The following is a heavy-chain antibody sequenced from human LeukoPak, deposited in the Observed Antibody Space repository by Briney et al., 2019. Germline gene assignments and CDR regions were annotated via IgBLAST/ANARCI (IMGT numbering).Heavy chain of an antibody. CDR2: INHSGST. D-gene: IGHD6-13*01. CDR3: ARDGQQLVPNYYYYYMDV. J-gene: IGHJ6*03. CDR1: GGSFSGYY. V-gene: IGHV4-34*01. Sequence: SETLSLTCAVYGGSFSGYYWSWIRQPPGKGLEWIGEINHSGSTNYNPSLKSRVTISVDTSKNQFSLKLSSVTAADTAVYYCARDGQQLVPNYYYYYMDVWGKGTTVTVSS.